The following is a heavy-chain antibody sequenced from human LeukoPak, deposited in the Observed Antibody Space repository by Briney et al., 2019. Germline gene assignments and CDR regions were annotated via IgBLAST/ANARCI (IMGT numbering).Heavy chain of an antibody. CDR1: GGSMSSHY. V-gene: IGHV4-59*11. CDR2: IYYSGSA. Sequence: SETLSLTCTVSGGSMSSHYWSWIRRPPGKGLEWIGYIYYSGSANHNPSLKSRVTISVDTSKNQFSLKLSSLTTADTAVYYCARATSWDQRNFDWPHWYLDLWGRGTLVTVSS. J-gene: IGHJ2*01. D-gene: IGHD3-9*01. CDR3: ARATSWDQRNFDWPHWYLDL.